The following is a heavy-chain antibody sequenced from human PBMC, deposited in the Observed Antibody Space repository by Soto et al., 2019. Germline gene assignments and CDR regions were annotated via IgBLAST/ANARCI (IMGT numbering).Heavy chain of an antibody. CDR1: GGSISSGDYY. V-gene: IGHV4-30-4*01. D-gene: IGHD5-12*01. Sequence: QVQLQESGPGLVKPSQTLSLTCTVSGGSISSGDYYWSWIRQPPGKGLEWIGYIYYSGSTYYNPSLKSRVTISVDPSKNQFSLKLSSVTAADTAVYYCARRLVATTGANWFDPWGQGTLVTVSS. CDR2: IYYSGST. J-gene: IGHJ5*02. CDR3: ARRLVATTGANWFDP.